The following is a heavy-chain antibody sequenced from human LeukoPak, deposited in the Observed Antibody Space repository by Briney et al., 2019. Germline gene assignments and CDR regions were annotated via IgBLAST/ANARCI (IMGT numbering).Heavy chain of an antibody. D-gene: IGHD4-23*01. J-gene: IGHJ6*03. CDR2: IYYSGST. CDR3: ARVSKXTXVVXTNYYYYYYMDV. V-gene: IGHV4-31*03. CDR1: GGSISSGGYY. Sequence: SETLSLTCTVSGGSISSGGYYWSWIRQHPGKGLEWIGYIYYSGSTYYNPSLKSRVTISVDTSKNQFSLKLSSVTAADTAVYXCARVSKXTXVVXTNYYYYYYMDVWGKGTTVTVSS.